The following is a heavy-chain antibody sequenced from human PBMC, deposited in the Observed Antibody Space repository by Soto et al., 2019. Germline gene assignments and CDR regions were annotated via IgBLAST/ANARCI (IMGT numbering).Heavy chain of an antibody. CDR1: GGSFSGYY. CDR2: INHSGST. V-gene: IGHV4-34*01. Sequence: QVQLQQWGAGLLKPSETLSLTCAVYGGSFSGYYWSWIRQPPGKGLEWLGEINHSGSTNYNPSFNSRVTISVDTSKNQFSLKLSSVTAADTAEYYCARLTAYSSGWYVDYWGQGTLVTVSS. J-gene: IGHJ4*02. CDR3: ARLTAYSSGWYVDY. D-gene: IGHD6-19*01.